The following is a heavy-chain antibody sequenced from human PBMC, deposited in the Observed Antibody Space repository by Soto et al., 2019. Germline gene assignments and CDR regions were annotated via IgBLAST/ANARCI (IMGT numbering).Heavy chain of an antibody. D-gene: IGHD3-10*02. Sequence: EVQLVQSGGGLVQPGESLRLSCVTSGFTFDDYAMHWVRQRPGKGLEWVSGISWNSGSLVYADSVKGRFTISSENAKNSLYLQMDSLTVEDTALYYCARVWGVRCFDFWGQGPLFTVSS. J-gene: IGHJ4*02. V-gene: IGHV3-9*01. CDR3: ARVWGVRCFDF. CDR2: ISWNSGSL. CDR1: GFTFDDYA.